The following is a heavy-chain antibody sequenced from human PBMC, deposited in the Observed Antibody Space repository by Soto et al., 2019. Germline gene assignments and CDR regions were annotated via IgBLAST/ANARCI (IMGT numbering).Heavy chain of an antibody. J-gene: IGHJ5*02. D-gene: IGHD1-1*01. CDR1: GGSISTYY. V-gene: IGHV4-59*08. CDR3: AKRRPGVGWFDP. CDR2: IYYTGST. Sequence: QVQLQESGPGLVKPSETLSLTCTVSGGSISTYYWSWIRQPPGKGLEWIGYIYYTGSTNYNPSLTSRLTISVDTSKNQYSRKLSSVTAADTAVYYCAKRRPGVGWFDPWGQGTLVTVSS.